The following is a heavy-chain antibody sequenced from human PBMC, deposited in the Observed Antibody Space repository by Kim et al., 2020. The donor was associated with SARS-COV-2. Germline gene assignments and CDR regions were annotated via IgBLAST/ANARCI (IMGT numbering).Heavy chain of an antibody. J-gene: IGHJ4*02. CDR3: ARAQRPGWLSYYFDY. V-gene: IGHV4-34*01. D-gene: IGHD3-22*01. Sequence: PSLKSRVTISVDTSKNQFSLKLSSVTAADTAVYYCARAQRPGWLSYYFDYWGQGTLVTVSS.